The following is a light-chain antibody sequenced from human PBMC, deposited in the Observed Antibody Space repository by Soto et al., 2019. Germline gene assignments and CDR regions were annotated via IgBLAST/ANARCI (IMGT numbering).Light chain of an antibody. CDR3: AAWDDSLNNVL. CDR2: GDN. V-gene: IGLV1-44*01. CDR1: ASSIGTNT. Sequence: QAVVTQPPSASGTPGQRVTISCSGSASSIGTNTVNWYRQLPGTAPKLLIYGDNQRPSGVPDRFSGSKSGTSASLAISGLQSEDEAEYYCAAWDDSLNNVLFGGGTKVTVL. J-gene: IGLJ2*01.